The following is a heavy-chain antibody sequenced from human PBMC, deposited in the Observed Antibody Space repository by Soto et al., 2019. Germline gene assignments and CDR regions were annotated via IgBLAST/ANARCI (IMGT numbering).Heavy chain of an antibody. D-gene: IGHD3-10*01. J-gene: IGHJ4*02. Sequence: ASVKVSCKASGYTFTSYGISWVRQAPGQGLQWMGWISAYNGNTNYAQKLQGRVTMTTDTSTSTAYMELRSLRSDDTAVYYCAREYYYGSVPCEWGQGTLVTVSS. CDR2: ISAYNGNT. CDR1: GYTFTSYG. CDR3: AREYYYGSVPCE. V-gene: IGHV1-18*01.